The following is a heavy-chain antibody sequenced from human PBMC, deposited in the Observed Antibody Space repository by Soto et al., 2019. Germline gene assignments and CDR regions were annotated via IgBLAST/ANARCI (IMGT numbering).Heavy chain of an antibody. CDR3: ARDARVAVSNEYLDY. CDR2: IIPVLGIV. J-gene: IGHJ4*02. Sequence: QVQLVQSGAEVKKPGSSVKVSCKASGGTFSSYTISWVRQAPGQGLEWMGRIIPVLGIVNYAQKCKGRVTITAYKSTSTGDMELSSLRSEDTAVYYCARDARVAVSNEYLDYWGQGTLVSVSS. CDR1: GGTFSSYT. D-gene: IGHD6-19*01. V-gene: IGHV1-69*08.